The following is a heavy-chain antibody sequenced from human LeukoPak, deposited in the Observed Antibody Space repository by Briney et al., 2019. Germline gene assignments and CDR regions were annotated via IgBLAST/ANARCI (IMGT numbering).Heavy chain of an antibody. Sequence: PSETLSLTCTVSGYSISSGYYWGWIRQPPGKGLEWIGSIYHSGSTYYNPSLKSRVTISVDTSKNQFSLKLSSVTAADTAVYYCARGGGYSSGWYTHYFDYWGQGTLVTVSS. D-gene: IGHD6-19*01. CDR1: GYSISSGYY. V-gene: IGHV4-38-2*02. CDR2: IYHSGST. J-gene: IGHJ4*02. CDR3: ARGGGYSSGWYTHYFDY.